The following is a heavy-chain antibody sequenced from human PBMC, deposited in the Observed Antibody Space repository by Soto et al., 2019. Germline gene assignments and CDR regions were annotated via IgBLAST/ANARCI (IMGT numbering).Heavy chain of an antibody. Sequence: QLQLQESGPGLAKPSETLSLICTVSGGSISSSSYYWGWIRQPPGKGLEWIGNIYYSGSTTYNSSXKXXVTISVDASRTPFSLKLSSVTAADPALYYCARLTVSRGFAYWGQGTLVSVSS. CDR3: ARLTVSRGFAY. D-gene: IGHD4-17*01. CDR1: GGSISSSSYY. CDR2: IYYSGST. J-gene: IGHJ4*02. V-gene: IGHV4-39*01.